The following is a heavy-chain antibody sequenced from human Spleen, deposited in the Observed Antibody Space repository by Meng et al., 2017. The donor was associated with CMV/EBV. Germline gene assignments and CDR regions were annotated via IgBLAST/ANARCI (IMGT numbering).Heavy chain of an antibody. CDR3: ARDLWASSNLY. D-gene: IGHD2-21*01. Sequence: GGSLRLSCAASGFSFSSYTMTWVRQAPGKGLEWVSLIGPSSGYIYYADSVRGRLTISRDNAKNSLYLQMNSLRAEDTATYYCARDLWASSNLYWGQGTLVTVSS. J-gene: IGHJ4*02. V-gene: IGHV3-21*01. CDR1: GFSFSSYT. CDR2: IGPSSGYI.